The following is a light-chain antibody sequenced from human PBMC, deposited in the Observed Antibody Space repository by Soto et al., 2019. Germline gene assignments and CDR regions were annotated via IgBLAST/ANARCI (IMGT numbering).Light chain of an antibody. CDR2: GAS. J-gene: IGKJ2*01. CDR3: QEYNKWPPYT. V-gene: IGKV3-15*01. Sequence: EIVMTQSPATLSVSPGERATLSCRASQSVSSNLAWYQQKPGQAPRLLIYGASTRATGIPARFSVSGSGTEFTFTISSLQSEDVAVYYYQEYNKWPPYTFGQGTKLEIK. CDR1: QSVSSN.